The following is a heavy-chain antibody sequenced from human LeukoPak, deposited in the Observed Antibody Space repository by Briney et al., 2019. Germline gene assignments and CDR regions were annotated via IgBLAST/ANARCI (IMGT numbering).Heavy chain of an antibody. V-gene: IGHV3-11*01. CDR1: GITFSDYY. Sequence: GGSLRLSCAASGITFSDYYMSWIRQAPGKGLEWVSYISSSGSTIYYADSVKGRFTISRDNAKNSLYLQMNSLRAEDTAVYYCARMLEGYCSSTSCQKNNWFDPWGQGTLVTVSS. CDR3: ARMLEGYCSSTSCQKNNWFDP. CDR2: ISSSGSTI. D-gene: IGHD2-2*01. J-gene: IGHJ5*02.